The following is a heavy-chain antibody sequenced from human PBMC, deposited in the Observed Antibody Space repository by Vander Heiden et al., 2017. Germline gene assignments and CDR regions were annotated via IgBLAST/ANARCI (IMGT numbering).Heavy chain of an antibody. J-gene: IGHJ6*02. CDR1: GGTFSSYA. Sequence: QVQLVQSGAEAQKPGSSVKASCKASGGTFSSYAISWVRQAPGQGLEWMGGIIPIFGTANYAQKFQGRVTITADESTSTAYMELSSLRSEDTAVYYCARSDYDFWSGYYKYYYGMDVWGQGTTVTVSS. CDR2: IIPIFGTA. V-gene: IGHV1-69*01. CDR3: ARSDYDFWSGYYKYYYGMDV. D-gene: IGHD3-3*01.